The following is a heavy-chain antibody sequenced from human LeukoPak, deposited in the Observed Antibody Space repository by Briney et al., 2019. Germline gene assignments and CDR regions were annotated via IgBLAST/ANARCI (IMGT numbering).Heavy chain of an antibody. CDR2: ITSSSSYI. J-gene: IGHJ3*02. CDR3: AREGGYGDTTAAFDI. CDR1: GFTFSSYS. Sequence: GRSLRLSRAASGFTFSSYSMNWVRQAPGKGLEWGSSITSSSSYIYYADSVKGRFTIPRDNPKNSLYLQMNSLIPEDTPVYYCAREGGYGDTTAAFDIWGQGTMVTVSS. D-gene: IGHD4-17*01. V-gene: IGHV3-21*01.